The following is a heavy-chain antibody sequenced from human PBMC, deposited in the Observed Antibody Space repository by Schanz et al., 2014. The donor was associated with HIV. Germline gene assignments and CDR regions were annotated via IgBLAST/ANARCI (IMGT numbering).Heavy chain of an antibody. Sequence: VQLLESGGGLVQPGGSLRLSCAASGFTFSNFGMHWVRQAPGKGLEWVALISYDGSNKYYSDSVKGRFTISRDNSRNTLYLEMNSLRADDTAVYYCAKDLRLYSSSPGFDYWGQGTLVTVSS. CDR3: AKDLRLYSSSPGFDY. J-gene: IGHJ4*02. CDR1: GFTFSNFG. V-gene: IGHV3-30*18. D-gene: IGHD6-6*01. CDR2: ISYDGSNK.